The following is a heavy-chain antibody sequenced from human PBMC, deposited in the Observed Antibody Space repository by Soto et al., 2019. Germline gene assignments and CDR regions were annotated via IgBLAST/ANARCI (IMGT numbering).Heavy chain of an antibody. V-gene: IGHV3-48*02. D-gene: IGHD3-10*01. J-gene: IGHJ6*02. CDR2: VSSSSINI. Sequence: EVQLVESGGGLVQPGGSLRLSCAASGFTFSDYSMNWVRQAPGKGLEWVSYVSSSSINIYYADSVKGRFTISRDNAKNSLYLQMNSLRDEDTAVYYCARGSPGGYGMDVWGQGTTVTVSS. CDR1: GFTFSDYS. CDR3: ARGSPGGYGMDV.